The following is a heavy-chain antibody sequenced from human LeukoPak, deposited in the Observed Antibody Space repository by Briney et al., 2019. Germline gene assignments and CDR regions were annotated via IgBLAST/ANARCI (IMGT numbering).Heavy chain of an antibody. D-gene: IGHD3-3*01. V-gene: IGHV1-46*01. Sequence: ASVKVSCKASGYTFTSYYMHWVRQAPGQGLEWMGIINPSGGSTSYAQKFQGRVTMTRDTSKNQFSLKLSFVTAADTAVYYCARGLRFLVVWGQGTTVTVSS. CDR1: GYTFTSYY. CDR2: INPSGGST. CDR3: ARGLRFLVV. J-gene: IGHJ6*02.